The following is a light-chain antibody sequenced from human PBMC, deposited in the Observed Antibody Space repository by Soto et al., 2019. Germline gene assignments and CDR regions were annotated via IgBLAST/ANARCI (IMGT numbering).Light chain of an antibody. CDR2: AAS. V-gene: IGKV1D-12*01. CDR3: QQANSFPYT. J-gene: IGKJ2*01. Sequence: DIQMTQSPSSVSASVGDRVTITCRACQGISSWLAWYQQKPGKAPKLRIYAASRLQSGVQSRFSGSGSETDFTLNISSLQPEDFATYYGQQANSFPYTFGQGTKLEIK. CDR1: QGISSW.